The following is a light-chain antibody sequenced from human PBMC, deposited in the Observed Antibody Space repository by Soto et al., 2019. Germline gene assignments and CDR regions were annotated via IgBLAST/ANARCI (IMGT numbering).Light chain of an antibody. J-gene: IGKJ1*01. V-gene: IGKV1-8*01. CDR3: QQYYNYPWT. Sequence: AILMTQSPSSLSSSTGDRFTITCRASQGISSYLAWFQQKPGRPPKLLMSATSTLQSDVPSRFSGSGSGTDFTLTIGCLQSEDLATYYCQQYYNYPWTFGQGTKVDIK. CDR2: ATS. CDR1: QGISSY.